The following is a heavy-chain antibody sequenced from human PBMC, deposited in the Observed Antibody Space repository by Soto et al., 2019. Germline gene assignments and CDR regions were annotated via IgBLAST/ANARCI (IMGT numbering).Heavy chain of an antibody. D-gene: IGHD1-1*01. CDR3: AKDRNNRYNAGGAFDI. V-gene: IGHV3-9*01. CDR2: ISWNSGSI. CDR1: GFTFDDYA. Sequence: EVQLVESGGGLVQPGRSLRLSCAASGFTFDDYAMHWVRQAPGKGLEWVSGISWNSGSIGYADSVKGRFTISRDNAKNSRYLQINSLRAEDTALYYCAKDRNNRYNAGGAFDIWGQGTMVTVSS. J-gene: IGHJ3*02.